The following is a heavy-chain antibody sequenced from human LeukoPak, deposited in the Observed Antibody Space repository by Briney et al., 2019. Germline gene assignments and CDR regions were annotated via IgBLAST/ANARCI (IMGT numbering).Heavy chain of an antibody. Sequence: SVKVSCKASGGTFSSYAISWVRQAPRQGLEWMGRIIPILGIANSSKKFQGRGTITADKSTSPAYMELSSLRSEDTALYYCARAGKYYYYYYGMDVWGQGTTVTVSS. D-gene: IGHD3-10*01. CDR3: ARAGKYYYYYYGMDV. CDR1: GGTFSSYA. V-gene: IGHV1-69*04. J-gene: IGHJ6*02. CDR2: IIPILGIA.